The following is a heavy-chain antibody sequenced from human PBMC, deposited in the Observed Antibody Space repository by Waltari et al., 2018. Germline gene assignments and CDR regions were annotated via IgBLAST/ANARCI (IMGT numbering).Heavy chain of an antibody. V-gene: IGHV3-30*03. CDR1: EFTFHNYG. CDR2: KSYDGRNK. CDR3: ARERVLRFLEWIFDY. J-gene: IGHJ4*02. D-gene: IGHD3-3*01. Sequence: QVHLLESGGGVVQPGRSLRPSCAASEFTFHNYGIHWVHQAPGKGLEWVAFKSYDGRNKYYADSVKGRYTISSDNSKNTLFLQMDSLRAEDTAVYYCARERVLRFLEWIFDYWGQGTLVTVSS.